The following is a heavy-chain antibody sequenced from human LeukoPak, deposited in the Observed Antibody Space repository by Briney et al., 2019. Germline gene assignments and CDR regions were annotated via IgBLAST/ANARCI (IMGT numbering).Heavy chain of an antibody. CDR2: IKQDGSEK. CDR1: GFTFSSYW. D-gene: IGHD3-3*01. J-gene: IGHJ3*02. CDR3: AAELRSGYFVGAFDI. Sequence: GGSLRLSCAASGFTFSSYWMSWVRQAPGKGLEWVANIKQDGSEKYYVDSVMGRFTISRDNAKNSLYLQMNSLRAEDTAVYYCAAELRSGYFVGAFDIWGQGTMVTVSS. V-gene: IGHV3-7*01.